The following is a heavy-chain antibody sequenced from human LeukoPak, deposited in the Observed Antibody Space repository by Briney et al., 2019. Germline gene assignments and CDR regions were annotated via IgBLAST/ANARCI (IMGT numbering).Heavy chain of an antibody. CDR2: IKSKTDGGTT. CDR1: GFTFSNAW. CDR3: TTGSVVTAIPRGY. J-gene: IGHJ4*02. D-gene: IGHD2-21*02. V-gene: IGHV3-15*01. Sequence: GGSLRLSCAVSGFTFSNAWMSWVRKAPGKGLEWVGRIKSKTDGGTTDYAAPVKGRFTISRDDSKNTLYLHMNSLRTEDTAVYYCTTGSVVTAIPRGYWGQGTLVTVSS.